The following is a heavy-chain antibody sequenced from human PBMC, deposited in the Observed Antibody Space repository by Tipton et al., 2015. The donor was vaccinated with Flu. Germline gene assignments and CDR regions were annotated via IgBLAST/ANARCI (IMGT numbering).Heavy chain of an antibody. Sequence: TLSLTCTISGDSISSDYYWGWIRQPPGKGLGWIGNIFRTGSTYHNPSLKSRVTMSVDTSKNQFSLKVFSVTAADTAVYYCARDKTNVLRYFEAGMDVWGQGTTVTVSS. CDR3: ARDKTNVLRYFEAGMDV. J-gene: IGHJ6*02. CDR2: IFRTGST. D-gene: IGHD3-9*01. V-gene: IGHV4-38-2*02. CDR1: GDSISSDYY.